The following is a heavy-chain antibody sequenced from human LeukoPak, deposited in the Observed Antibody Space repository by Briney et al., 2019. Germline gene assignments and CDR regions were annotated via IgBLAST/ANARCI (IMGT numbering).Heavy chain of an antibody. J-gene: IGHJ3*02. CDR2: IHPTAVIT. D-gene: IGHD6-19*01. V-gene: IGHV1-46*01. CDR1: GYSFTSHQ. CDR3: AKSSGWDLDAFDI. Sequence: ASVKVSCKASGYSFTSHQMHWVRQAPGQGLEWMGIIHPTAVITNYAQKFQGRVTMTRDTSTSTVYMELSSLRSEDTAVYYCAKSSGWDLDAFDIWGQGTMVTVSS.